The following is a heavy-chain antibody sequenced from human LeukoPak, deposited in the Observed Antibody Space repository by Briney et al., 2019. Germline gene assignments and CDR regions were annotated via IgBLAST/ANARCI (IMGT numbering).Heavy chain of an antibody. D-gene: IGHD2-15*01. CDR3: ARDTVVAATDYYYYMDV. J-gene: IGHJ6*03. Sequence: ASVKVSCKASGYTFTGYYMHWVRQAPGQGLEWMGWINPNSCGTNYAQKFQGRVTMTRDTSISTAYMELSRLRSDDTAVYYCARDTVVAATDYYYYMDVWGKGTTVTVSS. V-gene: IGHV1-2*02. CDR1: GYTFTGYY. CDR2: INPNSCGT.